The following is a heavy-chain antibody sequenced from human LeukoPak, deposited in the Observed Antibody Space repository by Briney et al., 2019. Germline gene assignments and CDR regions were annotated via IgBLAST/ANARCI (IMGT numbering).Heavy chain of an antibody. CDR3: ARRCSSSWSYFDY. Sequence: SVKVSCKASVGTFSSYAISWLRQAPGQGLEWMGGIIPIFGTANYAQKFQGRVTITTDESTSTAYMELSSLRSEDTAVYYCARRCSSSWSYFDYWGQGTLVTVSS. D-gene: IGHD6-13*01. V-gene: IGHV1-69*05. CDR2: IIPIFGTA. CDR1: VGTFSSYA. J-gene: IGHJ4*02.